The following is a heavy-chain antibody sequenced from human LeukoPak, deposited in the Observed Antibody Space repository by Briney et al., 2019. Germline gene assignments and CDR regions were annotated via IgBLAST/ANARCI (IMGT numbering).Heavy chain of an antibody. V-gene: IGHV4-34*01. CDR3: VTYYYGSSAPKRNY. D-gene: IGHD3-22*01. Sequence: PSETLSLTCAVYGGSFSDYFWSWVRQPPGKGLEWIGEISHSGSTTYNPSLRSRVTISGDTSKKQFSLKLSSVTAADTAVYYCVTYYYGSSAPKRNYWGQGILVTVSS. CDR2: ISHSGST. J-gene: IGHJ4*02. CDR1: GGSFSDYF.